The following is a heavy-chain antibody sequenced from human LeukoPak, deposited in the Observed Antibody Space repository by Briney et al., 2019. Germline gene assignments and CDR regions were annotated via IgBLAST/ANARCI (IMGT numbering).Heavy chain of an antibody. V-gene: IGHV1-2*02. CDR3: AREILPSGVSRGPKETIGVVIGMAF. D-gene: IGHD3-3*01. CDR1: GYTFTGYY. J-gene: IGHJ4*02. CDR2: INPNSGGT. Sequence: ASVKVSCKASGYTFTGYYMHWVRQAPGQGLEWMGWINPNSGGTNYAQKFQGRVTMTRDTSISTAYMELSRLRSDDTAVYYCAREILPSGVSRGPKETIGVVIGMAFWGQGTLVTVPS.